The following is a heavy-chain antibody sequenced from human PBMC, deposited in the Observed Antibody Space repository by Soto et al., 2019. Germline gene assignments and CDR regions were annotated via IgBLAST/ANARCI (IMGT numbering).Heavy chain of an antibody. CDR1: GGTFSSYA. Sequence: GASVKVSCKASGGTFSSYAISWVRQAPGQGLEWMGGIIPIFGTANYAQKFQGRVTITADESTSTAYMELSSLRSEDTAVYYCAREDLWNSSSPYRYYYYGMDVWGQGTTVTISS. J-gene: IGHJ6*02. CDR2: IIPIFGTA. D-gene: IGHD6-13*01. V-gene: IGHV1-69*13. CDR3: AREDLWNSSSPYRYYYYGMDV.